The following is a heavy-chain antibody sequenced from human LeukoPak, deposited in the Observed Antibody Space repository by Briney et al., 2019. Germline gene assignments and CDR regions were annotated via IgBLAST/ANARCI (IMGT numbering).Heavy chain of an antibody. V-gene: IGHV1-2*02. D-gene: IGHD6-6*01. CDR2: INPNSGGT. J-gene: IGHJ6*03. CDR3: ARDRRIAAVSGYYMDV. CDR1: GYTLTELS. Sequence: GASVKVSCKVSGYTLTELSMHWVRQAPGKGLEWMGWINPNSGGTNYAQKFQGRVTMTRDTSISTAYMELSRLRSDDTAVYYCARDRRIAAVSGYYMDVWGKGTTVTVSS.